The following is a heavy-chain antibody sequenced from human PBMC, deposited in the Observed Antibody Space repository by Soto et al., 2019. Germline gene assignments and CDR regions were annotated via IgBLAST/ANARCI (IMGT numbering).Heavy chain of an antibody. CDR1: GFTFSDSY. J-gene: IGHJ6*02. CDR2: ITFSGNTV. V-gene: IGHV3-11*01. CDR3: ARVSWRKKYGMDV. Sequence: GGSLRLSCAASGFTFSDSYMSWIRQAPGKGLEWISYITFSGNTVYYADSLKGRFTISRDNAKNSLYLQMNRLRAEDTAVYYCARVSWRKKYGMDVWGQGTTVTVSS.